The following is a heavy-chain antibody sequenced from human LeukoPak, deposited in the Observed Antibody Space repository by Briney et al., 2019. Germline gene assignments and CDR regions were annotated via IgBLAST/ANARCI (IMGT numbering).Heavy chain of an antibody. D-gene: IGHD3-10*01. CDR1: GGSISSSSYY. Sequence: PSETLSLTCTVSGGSISSSSYYWGWIRQPPGKGLEWIGYIYYSGSTNYNPSLKSRVTISVDTSKSQFSLKLSSVTAADTAVYYCARGGREKHRLLWFGDYYYYYMDVWGKGTTVTISS. CDR2: IYYSGST. V-gene: IGHV4-61*05. J-gene: IGHJ6*03. CDR3: ARGGREKHRLLWFGDYYYYYMDV.